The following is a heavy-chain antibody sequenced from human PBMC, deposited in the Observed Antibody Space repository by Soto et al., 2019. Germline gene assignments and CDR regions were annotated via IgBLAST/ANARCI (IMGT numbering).Heavy chain of an antibody. Sequence: EVQLVESGGDLVQPGGSLRLSCAASGFTVNYNYMSWVRQVPGKGLDWVSIIYSGGDTHYADSVKGRFTISRDTSTHMLDLRMDSLRVEDTAVYYCATSPRSSLSTYFDNWGQGTLVSVSS. V-gene: IGHV3-66*01. J-gene: IGHJ4*02. CDR1: GFTVNYNY. D-gene: IGHD6-13*01. CDR2: IYSGGDT. CDR3: ATSPRSSLSTYFDN.